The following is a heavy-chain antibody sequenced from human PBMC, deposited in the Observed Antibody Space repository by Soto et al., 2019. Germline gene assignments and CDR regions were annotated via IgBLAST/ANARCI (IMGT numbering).Heavy chain of an antibody. CDR2: ISYDGSNK. V-gene: IGHV3-30*18. D-gene: IGHD3-22*01. CDR1: GFTFSSYG. J-gene: IGHJ4*02. Sequence: QVQLVESGGGVVQPGRSLRLSCAASGFTFSSYGMYWVRQAPGKGLEWVAVISYDGSNKYYADSVKGRFTISRDNSKNTMYLQMNSLRAEDTAVYYCAKDHYESSGYYCLGDWGQGTLVTVSS. CDR3: AKDHYESSGYYCLGD.